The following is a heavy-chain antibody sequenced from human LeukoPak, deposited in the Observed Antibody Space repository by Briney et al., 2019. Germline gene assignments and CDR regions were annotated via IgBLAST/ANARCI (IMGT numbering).Heavy chain of an antibody. CDR1: TGSINSYY. V-gene: IGHV4-4*07. CDR3: GRQGYTASCYFLDY. Sequence: SETLSLTCTVSTGSINSYYWGWVRQPAGKGLEWIGRIYTSGTTNYSPSLKSRLSMSVDTSKNQFSLNLRSVTAADTAVYYCGRQGYTASCYFLDYWSQGTLVTVSS. J-gene: IGHJ4*02. D-gene: IGHD2-2*01. CDR2: IYTSGTT.